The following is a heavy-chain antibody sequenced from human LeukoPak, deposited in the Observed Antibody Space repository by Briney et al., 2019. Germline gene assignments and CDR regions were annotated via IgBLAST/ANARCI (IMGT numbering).Heavy chain of an antibody. D-gene: IGHD2-15*01. J-gene: IGHJ3*02. CDR3: ARGEEDIVVVVAATRRGAFDI. CDR1: GFTFSTYW. V-gene: IGHV3-7*02. CDR2: IKEDGSAK. Sequence: GGSLRLSCTASGFTFSTYWMTWVRQAPGKGLEWVANIKEDGSAKYHVDSMKGRFTISRDNAKNSLYLQINSLRAEDTAVYYCARGEEDIVVVVAATRRGAFDIWGQGTMVTVSS.